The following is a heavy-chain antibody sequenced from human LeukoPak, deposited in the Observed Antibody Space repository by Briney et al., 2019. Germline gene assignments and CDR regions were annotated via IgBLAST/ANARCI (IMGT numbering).Heavy chain of an antibody. CDR2: IWYDGSNK. CDR3: AKAGASSGYRYNWFDP. CDR1: GFTFSSYG. D-gene: IGHD3-22*01. V-gene: IGHV3-33*06. Sequence: GRSLRLSCAASGFTFSSYGMHWVRQAPGKGLEWVAVIWYDGSNKYYADSVKGRFTISRDTSKNTLYLQMNSLRAEDTAVYYCAKAGASSGYRYNWFDPWGQGTLVTVSS. J-gene: IGHJ5*02.